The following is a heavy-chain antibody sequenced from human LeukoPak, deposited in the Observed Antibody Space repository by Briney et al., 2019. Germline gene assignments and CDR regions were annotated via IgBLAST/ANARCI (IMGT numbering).Heavy chain of an antibody. D-gene: IGHD2-2*01. CDR1: GFTFSSYN. J-gene: IGHJ4*02. V-gene: IGHV3-48*01. CDR3: ARAYCSSTSCFG. Sequence: GGSLRLSCAASGFTFSSYNMNWVRQAPGKGLEWVSSISYSSRARYYADSVKGRFTISRDNFKDSLYLQMDSLRAEDTAVYYWARAYCSSTSCFGWGQGTLVTVSS. CDR2: ISYSSRAR.